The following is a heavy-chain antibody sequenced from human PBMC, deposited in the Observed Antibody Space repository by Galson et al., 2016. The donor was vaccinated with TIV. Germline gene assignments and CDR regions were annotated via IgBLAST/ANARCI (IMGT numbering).Heavy chain of an antibody. V-gene: IGHV4-59*01. Sequence: SETLSLTCTVSGDSISGYYWSWIRQAPGKGLECIGYIYYNVITYYSPSLKSRVTISVDTTSNQLSLKLTSVTAADTAPYYCARWNEGLEYWGRGTLVTVSS. CDR1: GDSISGYY. CDR2: IYYNVIT. D-gene: IGHD1-1*01. CDR3: ARWNEGLEY. J-gene: IGHJ4*02.